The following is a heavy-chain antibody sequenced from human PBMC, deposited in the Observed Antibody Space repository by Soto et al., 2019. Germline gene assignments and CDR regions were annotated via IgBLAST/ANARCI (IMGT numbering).Heavy chain of an antibody. CDR3: ATRQNYGDYFHYGMDV. Sequence: QVQLQESGPGLVKPSQTLSLTCTVSGGSISSGDYYWSWIRQPPGKGLEWIGYIYYSGSTYYNPSLKSRVTISVDTAKNQFSLKLSSVTAADTAVYYCATRQNYGDYFHYGMDVWGQGTTVTVSS. CDR1: GGSISSGDYY. J-gene: IGHJ6*02. V-gene: IGHV4-30-4*01. CDR2: IYYSGST. D-gene: IGHD4-17*01.